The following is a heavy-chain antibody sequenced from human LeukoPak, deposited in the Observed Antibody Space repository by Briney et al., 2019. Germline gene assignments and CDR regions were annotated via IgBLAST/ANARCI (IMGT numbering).Heavy chain of an antibody. CDR2: INHRGST. Sequence: SETLSLTCDVYGGSFSGYYWSWIRQPPGRGLDWIGEINHRGSTNYNPSLKSRVTISVDTSKNHFSLKLSSVTAADTAVYYCARGRRLSLIVVVVAATGNYFDYWGQGTLVTVSS. CDR1: GGSFSGYY. D-gene: IGHD2-15*01. J-gene: IGHJ4*02. V-gene: IGHV4-34*01. CDR3: ARGRRLSLIVVVVAATGNYFDY.